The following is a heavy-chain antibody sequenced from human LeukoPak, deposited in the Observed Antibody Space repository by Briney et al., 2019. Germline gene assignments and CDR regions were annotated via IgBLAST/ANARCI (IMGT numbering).Heavy chain of an antibody. CDR1: GGSISSSSYY. CDR2: IYYSGST. D-gene: IGHD2-15*01. Sequence: SETLSLTCTVSGGSISSSSYYWGWIRQPPGKGLEWIGSIYYSGSTYYNPSLKSRVTISVDTSKNQFSLKVSSVTAADTAVYYCAKDRVVVIAARDAFDIWGQGTVVTVSS. J-gene: IGHJ3*02. V-gene: IGHV4-39*07. CDR3: AKDRVVVIAARDAFDI.